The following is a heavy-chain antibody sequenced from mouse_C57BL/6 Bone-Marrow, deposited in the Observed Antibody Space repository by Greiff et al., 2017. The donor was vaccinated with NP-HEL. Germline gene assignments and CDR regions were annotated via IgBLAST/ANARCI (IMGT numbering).Heavy chain of an antibody. J-gene: IGHJ1*03. V-gene: IGHV7-3*01. CDR2: IRNKANGYTT. CDR1: GFTFTDYY. CDR3: ARRTAEERYCGV. Sequence: EVQLVESGGGLVQPGGSLSLSCAASGFTFTDYYMSWVRQPPGKALEWLGFIRNKANGYTTEYSASVKGRLTISRDNSQSILYLQMNALRAEDSATYYLARRTAEERYCGVWGTGTTVTVSS.